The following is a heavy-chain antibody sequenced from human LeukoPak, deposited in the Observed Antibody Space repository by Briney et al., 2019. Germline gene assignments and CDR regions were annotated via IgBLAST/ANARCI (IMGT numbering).Heavy chain of an antibody. CDR2: ISSSSSTI. CDR3: ARVGSQDTTMVNSYYYGMDV. V-gene: IGHV3-48*04. J-gene: IGHJ6*02. CDR1: GFTFNSYS. Sequence: GGSLRLSCAASGFTFNSYSMNWVRQAPGKGLEWVSSISSSSSTIYYADSVKGRFTISRDNAKNSLYLQMNGLRAEDTAVYYCARVGSQDTTMVNSYYYGMDVWGQGTTVTVSS. D-gene: IGHD5-18*01.